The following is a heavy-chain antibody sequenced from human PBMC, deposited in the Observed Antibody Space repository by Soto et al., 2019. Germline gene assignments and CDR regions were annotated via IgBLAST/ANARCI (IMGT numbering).Heavy chain of an antibody. CDR3: ARDPTMVRGVIEFDY. D-gene: IGHD3-10*01. CDR2: ISYDGSNK. CDR1: GFTFSSYA. Sequence: GGSLRLSCAASGFTFSSYAMHWVRQAPGKGLEWVAVISYDGSNKYYADSVKGRFTISRDNSKNTLYLQMNSLRAEDTAVYYCARDPTMVRGVIEFDYWGQGTLVTVSS. V-gene: IGHV3-30-3*01. J-gene: IGHJ4*02.